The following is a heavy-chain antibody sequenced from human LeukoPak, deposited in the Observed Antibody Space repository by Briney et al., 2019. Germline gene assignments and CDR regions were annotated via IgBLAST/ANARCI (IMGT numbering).Heavy chain of an antibody. CDR1: GFTFSSYA. V-gene: IGHV3-23*01. Sequence: GGSLRLSCAASGFTFSSYAMSWVRQAPGKGLEWVSAISGSGGSTYYADSVKGRITISRDNSKNTLYLQMNSLRAEDTAVYYCAKDQYYDILTGYEGNFFDYWGQGTLVTVSS. CDR2: ISGSGGST. CDR3: AKDQYYDILTGYEGNFFDY. J-gene: IGHJ4*02. D-gene: IGHD3-9*01.